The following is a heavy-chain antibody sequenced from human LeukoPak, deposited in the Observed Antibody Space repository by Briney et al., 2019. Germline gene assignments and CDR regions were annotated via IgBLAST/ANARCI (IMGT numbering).Heavy chain of an antibody. CDR3: AKWGDYDVLTGYYVSDY. J-gene: IGHJ4*02. Sequence: PGASLRLSCAASGVTFSNYAMSWVRQAPGKGLEWVSAITGGGSGIYYADSMKSRFTISRDNSKNTLYLQINGLRAEDTAVYYCAKWGDYDVLTGYYVSDYWGQGTLVTVSS. D-gene: IGHD3-9*01. V-gene: IGHV3-23*01. CDR1: GVTFSNYA. CDR2: ITGGGSGI.